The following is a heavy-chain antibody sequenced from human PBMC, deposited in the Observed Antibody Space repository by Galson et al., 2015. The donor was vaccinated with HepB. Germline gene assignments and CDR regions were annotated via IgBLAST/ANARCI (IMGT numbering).Heavy chain of an antibody. V-gene: IGHV3-49*04. J-gene: IGHJ4*02. CDR2: IRSKAYGGTT. CDR1: GFTFGDYA. D-gene: IGHD6-13*01. Sequence: SLRLSCAASGFTFGDYAMSWVRQAPGKGLEWVGFIRSKAYGGTTEYAASVKGRFTISRDDSKSIAYLQMNSLKTEDTAVYYCTRAEQQLASDYWGQGTLVTVSS. CDR3: TRAEQQLASDY.